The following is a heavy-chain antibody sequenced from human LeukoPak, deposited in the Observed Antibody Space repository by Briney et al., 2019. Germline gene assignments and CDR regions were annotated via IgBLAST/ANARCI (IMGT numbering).Heavy chain of an antibody. CDR2: ISSSSSYI. CDR1: GFTFSSYS. D-gene: IGHD1-26*01. CDR3: ARGEWELLAFCDY. V-gene: IGHV3-21*01. J-gene: IGHJ4*02. Sequence: GGSLRLSCAASGFTFSSYSMNWVRQAPGKGLEWVSSISSSSSYIYYADSVKGRFTISRDNAKNSLYLQMNSLRAEDTAVYYCARGEWELLAFCDYWGQGTLVTVSS.